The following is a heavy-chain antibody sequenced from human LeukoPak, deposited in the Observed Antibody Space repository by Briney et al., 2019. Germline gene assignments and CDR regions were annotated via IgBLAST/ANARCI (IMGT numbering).Heavy chain of an antibody. D-gene: IGHD3-10*01. CDR3: AKDDYYGSGSSPHY. CDR1: GFTFSSQG. CDR2: ISSSGGST. J-gene: IGHJ4*02. Sequence: PGGSLRLSCAASGFTFSSQGMAWVRLAPGKGLEWVSGISSSGGSTNYVDSVKGRFTISRDNPRNMLYLQMNSLRAEDTAVYYCAKDDYYGSGSSPHYWGQGTLVTVSS. V-gene: IGHV3-23*01.